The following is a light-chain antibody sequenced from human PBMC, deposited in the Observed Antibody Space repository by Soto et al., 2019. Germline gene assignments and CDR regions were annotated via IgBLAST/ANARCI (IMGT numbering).Light chain of an antibody. CDR2: DAS. CDR1: QDITKY. CDR3: QQYDNLPHT. V-gene: IGKV1-33*01. Sequence: DLQMTQSPSSLSASVGDRVTITCQASQDITKYLNWYQQKPGRAPKLLIYDASNLEIGVPARFSGRGSGTDFTFTISSLQPEDIATYYCQQYDNLPHTFGQGTKLEIK. J-gene: IGKJ2*01.